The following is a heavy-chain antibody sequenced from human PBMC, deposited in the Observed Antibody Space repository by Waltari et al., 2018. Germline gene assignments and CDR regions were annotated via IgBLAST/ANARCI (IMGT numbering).Heavy chain of an antibody. V-gene: IGHV3-9*01. CDR3: AKVQRIQLWSLIDY. CDR1: GFTFDAYA. Sequence: EVQLVESGGGLVQPGRSLRLSCAASGFTFDAYAMHWVRPPPGKGLEWVSGLSWNSGSIGYADSVKGRFTISRDNAKNSLYLQMNSLRAEDTALYYCAKVQRIQLWSLIDYWGQGTLVTVSS. J-gene: IGHJ4*02. CDR2: LSWNSGSI. D-gene: IGHD5-18*01.